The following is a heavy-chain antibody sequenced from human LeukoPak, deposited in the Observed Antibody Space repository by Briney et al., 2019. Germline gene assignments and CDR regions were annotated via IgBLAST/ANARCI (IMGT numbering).Heavy chain of an antibody. V-gene: IGHV4-61*02. J-gene: IGHJ4*02. CDR2: IYTSGST. Sequence: SETLSLTCTVSGGSISSSSYYWSWIRQPAGKGLEWIGRIYTSGSTNYNPSLKSRVTMSVDTSKNQFSLKLSSVTAADTAVYYCARALLWFGELSYFDYWGQGTLVTVSS. D-gene: IGHD3-10*01. CDR3: ARALLWFGELSYFDY. CDR1: GGSISSSSYY.